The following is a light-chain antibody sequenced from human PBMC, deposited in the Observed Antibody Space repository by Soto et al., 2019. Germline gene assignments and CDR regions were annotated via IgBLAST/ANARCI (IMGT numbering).Light chain of an antibody. CDR2: AAS. Sequence: AIRMTQSPSSLSASTGDRVTITCRASQGISSYLAWYQQKPGKAPKLLIYAASTLQSGVPSRFSGSGSGTEFTLTISSLQPDDFATYYCQQYSSYSTFGQGTKVDI. V-gene: IGKV1-8*01. CDR3: QQYSSYST. CDR1: QGISSY. J-gene: IGKJ1*01.